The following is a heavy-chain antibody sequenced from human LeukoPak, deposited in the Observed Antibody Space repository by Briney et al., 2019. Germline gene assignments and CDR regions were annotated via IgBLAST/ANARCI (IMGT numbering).Heavy chain of an antibody. J-gene: IGHJ5*02. CDR3: ARGGSGSYSGWFDP. Sequence: ASLKVSCKASGFTFTAYYIHSVRQAPGQGLEWMGWINPMNGGTTYAQNVQGRVTMTRDTSISTAYMEISSLRSDDTAVYYCARGGSGSYSGWFDPWGQGTLVTVSS. CDR1: GFTFTAYY. CDR2: INPMNGGT. V-gene: IGHV1-2*02. D-gene: IGHD3-10*01.